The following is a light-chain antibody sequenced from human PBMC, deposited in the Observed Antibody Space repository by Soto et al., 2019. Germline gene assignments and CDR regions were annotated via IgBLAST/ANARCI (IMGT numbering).Light chain of an antibody. CDR3: LQDYTYPWT. Sequence: IQRTTAPSTLPASLGERITITCRASQGISNGLAWYQQKPGKAPNLLIYAASSLRSGVPSRFSGSGSGTHFTLTINSLQAEDSATYFCLQDYTYPWTFGQGTKV. J-gene: IGKJ1*01. V-gene: IGKV1-6*01. CDR1: QGISNG. CDR2: AAS.